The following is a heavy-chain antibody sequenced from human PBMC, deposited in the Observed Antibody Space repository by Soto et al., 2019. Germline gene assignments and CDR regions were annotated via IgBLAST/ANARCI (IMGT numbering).Heavy chain of an antibody. CDR1: GFTFSSYS. CDR2: ISSSSSTI. D-gene: IGHD1-26*01. Sequence: GGSLRLSCAASGFTFSSYSMNWVRQAPEKGLEWVSYISSSSSTIYYADSVKGRFTISRDNAKNSLYLQMNSLRAEDTAVYYCARSGTRTDYYYGMDVWGQGTTVTVSS. CDR3: ARSGTRTDYYYGMDV. J-gene: IGHJ6*02. V-gene: IGHV3-48*01.